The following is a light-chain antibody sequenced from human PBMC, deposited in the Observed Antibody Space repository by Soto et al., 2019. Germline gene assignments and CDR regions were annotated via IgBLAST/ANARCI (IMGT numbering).Light chain of an antibody. V-gene: IGLV2-14*01. Sequence: QSVLTQLASVSGSPGQSITISCTGSSSDIGAYNYVSWFQQYPGKAPKLIISEVSNRPSVVSNRFSGSKSGTAASLTISGLQTEDEADYFCFSFTTDWTHVFGTGTKVTVL. CDR3: FSFTTDWTHV. J-gene: IGLJ1*01. CDR2: EVS. CDR1: SSDIGAYNY.